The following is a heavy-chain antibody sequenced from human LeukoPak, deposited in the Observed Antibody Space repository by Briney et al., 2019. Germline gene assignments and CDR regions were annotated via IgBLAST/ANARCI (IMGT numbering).Heavy chain of an antibody. J-gene: IGHJ2*01. CDR2: VNHGGGA. CDR1: GGSFSGYY. V-gene: IGHV4-34*01. CDR3: ARANAVTTVLFDL. Sequence: SETLSLTCAVYGGSFSGYYWSWIRQPRGKGLEWLGEVNHGGGANYNPSLKSRVTMSVDTSKNHFSLELSSVTAADTAIYYCARANAVTTVLFDLWGRGSLVTVSS. D-gene: IGHD4-17*01.